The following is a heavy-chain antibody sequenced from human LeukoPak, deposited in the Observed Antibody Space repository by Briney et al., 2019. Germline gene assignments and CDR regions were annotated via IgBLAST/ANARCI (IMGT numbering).Heavy chain of an antibody. CDR2: ISSTSSSI. Sequence: PGGSLRLSCAASGFSFSSYSMNWVRQAPGKGLEWVSSISSTSSSIYCADSVKGRFTISRDNTKNSLYLQMNSLRAEDTAVYYCARASSGWAVDLYYFDYWGQGTLVTVSS. CDR3: ARASSGWAVDLYYFDY. CDR1: GFSFSSYS. V-gene: IGHV3-21*01. D-gene: IGHD6-19*01. J-gene: IGHJ4*02.